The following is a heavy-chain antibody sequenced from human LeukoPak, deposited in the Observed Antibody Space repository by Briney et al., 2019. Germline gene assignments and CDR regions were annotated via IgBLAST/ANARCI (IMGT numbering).Heavy chain of an antibody. J-gene: IGHJ6*02. CDR3: ARDTVTGRGIAAAAGMDV. CDR2: ISAYNGNT. V-gene: IGHV1-18*01. CDR1: GYTFTSYG. Sequence: ASVKVSCKASGYTFTSYGISWVRQAPGQGLEWMGWISAYNGNTNYAQKFQGRVTMTRDTSISTAYMELSRLRSDDTAVYYCARDTVTGRGIAAAAGMDVWGQGTTVTVSS. D-gene: IGHD6-13*01.